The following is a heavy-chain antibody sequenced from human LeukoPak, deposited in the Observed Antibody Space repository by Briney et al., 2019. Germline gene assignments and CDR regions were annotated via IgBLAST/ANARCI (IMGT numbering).Heavy chain of an antibody. J-gene: IGHJ6*02. CDR2: INHSGST. CDR1: GGSFSGYY. D-gene: IGHD6-13*01. Sequence: SETLSLTCAVYGGSFSGYYWSWVRQTPGKGLEWIGEINHSGSTYYNPSLKCRVSLSVDTSKNQFSLKLSSVTAADTAVFYCARGGSTWYRSSYYYGMDVWGQGTTVTVSS. CDR3: ARGGSTWYRSSYYYGMDV. V-gene: IGHV4-34*01.